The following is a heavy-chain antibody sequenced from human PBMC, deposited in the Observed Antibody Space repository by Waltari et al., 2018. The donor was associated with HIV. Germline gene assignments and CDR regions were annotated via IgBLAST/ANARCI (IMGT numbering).Heavy chain of an antibody. Sequence: EVQLLESGGGLVQPGGSLRLSCAASGFTFSSYAMSWVRQAPGKGLEWVSAISGSGGSTYYADSVKGRFTISRDNSKNTLYLQMNSLKTEDTAVYFCTRGASHCYSWGQGTLVTVSS. CDR1: GFTFSSYA. D-gene: IGHD3-10*01. CDR3: TRGASHCYS. V-gene: IGHV3-23*01. J-gene: IGHJ5*02. CDR2: ISGSGGST.